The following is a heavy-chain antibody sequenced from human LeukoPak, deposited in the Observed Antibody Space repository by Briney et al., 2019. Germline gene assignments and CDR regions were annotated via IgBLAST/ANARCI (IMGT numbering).Heavy chain of an antibody. CDR1: GFTFSSYA. J-gene: IGHJ4*02. V-gene: IGHV3-23*01. D-gene: IGHD3-10*01. CDR3: ANENYYGSGSYADH. Sequence: GGFLRLSCAASGFTFSSYAMSWVRQAPGKGLEWVSAISGSGGSTYYADSVKGRFTISRDNSKNTLYLQMNSLRAEDTAEYYCANENYYGSGSYADHWGQGTLVTVSS. CDR2: ISGSGGST.